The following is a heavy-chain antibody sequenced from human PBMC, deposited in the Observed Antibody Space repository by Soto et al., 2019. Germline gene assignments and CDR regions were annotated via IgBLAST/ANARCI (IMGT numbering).Heavy chain of an antibody. J-gene: IGHJ4*02. CDR3: ARDPPYSEHYDDC. D-gene: IGHD3-16*01. CDR2: ISRDSSSM. CDR1: GFTFSTSN. Sequence: GGSLRLSCTASGFTFSTSNMNWVRQAPGKGLQWISYISRDSSSMYYADSVKGRFTISRDNAKNSLSLQMNSLRDDDTAVYYCARDPPYSEHYDDCWSQGTPVTVSS. V-gene: IGHV3-48*02.